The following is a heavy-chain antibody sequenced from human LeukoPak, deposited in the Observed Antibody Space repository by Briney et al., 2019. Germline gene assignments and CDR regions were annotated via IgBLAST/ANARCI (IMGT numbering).Heavy chain of an antibody. Sequence: GGSLRLSCAASGFTFSNYWMHWVRQAPGKGLVWVSRINSDGSSRNYADSVKGRFTISRDNTKNTLYLQMNSLRAEDTAVYYCASASSHRIAAGGDYWGQGTLVTVSS. CDR2: INSDGSSR. J-gene: IGHJ4*02. V-gene: IGHV3-74*01. CDR1: GFTFSNYW. D-gene: IGHD6-13*01. CDR3: ASASSHRIAAGGDY.